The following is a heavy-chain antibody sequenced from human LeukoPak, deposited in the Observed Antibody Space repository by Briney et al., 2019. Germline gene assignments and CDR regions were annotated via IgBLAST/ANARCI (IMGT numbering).Heavy chain of an antibody. Sequence: PSETLSLTCAVYGGSFSGYYWSWIRQPPGKGLEWIGEINHSGSTNYNPSLKSRVTISVDRSKNQFPLKLSSVTAADTAVYYCARIYTIFGAIDYWGQGTLVTVSS. D-gene: IGHD3-3*01. V-gene: IGHV4-34*01. J-gene: IGHJ4*02. CDR3: ARIYTIFGAIDY. CDR1: GGSFSGYY. CDR2: INHSGST.